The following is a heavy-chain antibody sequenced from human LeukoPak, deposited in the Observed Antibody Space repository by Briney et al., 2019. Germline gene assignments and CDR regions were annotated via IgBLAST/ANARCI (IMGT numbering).Heavy chain of an antibody. Sequence: PGGSLRLSCAASGFTFSSYAMHWVRQAPGKGLEWVAVISYDGSNKYYADSVKGRFTISRDNAKNSLYLQMNSLRAEDTAVYYCAREGTAMVSWGQGTLVTVSS. CDR2: ISYDGSNK. CDR1: GFTFSSYA. V-gene: IGHV3-30-3*01. CDR3: AREGTAMVS. J-gene: IGHJ4*02. D-gene: IGHD5-18*01.